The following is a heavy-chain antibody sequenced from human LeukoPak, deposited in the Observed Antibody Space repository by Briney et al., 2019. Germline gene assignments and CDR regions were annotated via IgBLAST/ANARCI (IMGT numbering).Heavy chain of an antibody. J-gene: IGHJ6*02. Sequence: PGGSLRLSCAASGFTFSSYAMSWVRQAPGKGLEWISYISGSGGTIYYADSMKGRFTISRDNAKNSLDLQMSSLRAEDTAAYYCASLRQFRSGGTWYGLDVWGQGSTVTVSS. CDR2: ISGSGGTI. D-gene: IGHD2-15*01. V-gene: IGHV3-48*03. CDR3: ASLRQFRSGGTWYGLDV. CDR1: GFTFSSYA.